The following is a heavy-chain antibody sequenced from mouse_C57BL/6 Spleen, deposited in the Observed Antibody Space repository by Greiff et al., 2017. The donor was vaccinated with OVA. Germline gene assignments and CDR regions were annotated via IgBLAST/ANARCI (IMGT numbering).Heavy chain of an antibody. CDR2: IDPETGGT. Sequence: VQLQQSGAELVRPGASVTLSCKASGYTFTDYEMHWVKQTPVHGLEWIGAIDPETGGTAYNQKFKGKAILTADKSSSTAYMEPRSLTSEDSAVYYCTSGGRAWFAYWGQGTLVTVSA. CDR1: GYTFTDYE. CDR3: TSGGRAWFAY. V-gene: IGHV1-15*01. J-gene: IGHJ3*01.